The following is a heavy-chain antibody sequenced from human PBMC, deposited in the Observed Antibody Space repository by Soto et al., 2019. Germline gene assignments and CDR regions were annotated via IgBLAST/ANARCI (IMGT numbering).Heavy chain of an antibody. V-gene: IGHV3-30*18. Sequence: QVQLVESGGGVVQPGRSLRLSCAASGFTFSNYDIHWVRQAPGKGLEWVAVISFDGSNKYYADSVKGRFTISRDNSKNTLYLQMNSLRAEDTAIYYCAKVVWEYTLTLNHFDYWGQGALVTVSS. CDR2: ISFDGSNK. CDR3: AKVVWEYTLTLNHFDY. J-gene: IGHJ4*02. CDR1: GFTFSNYD. D-gene: IGHD3-16*01.